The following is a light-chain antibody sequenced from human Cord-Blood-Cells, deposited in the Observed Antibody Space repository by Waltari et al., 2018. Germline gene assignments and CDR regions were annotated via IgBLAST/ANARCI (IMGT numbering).Light chain of an antibody. CDR1: QYISNY. CDR3: QQYDNLPYS. Sequence: DIQMTQSPSSLSASVGDRVTITCQASQYISNYLNWYQQQPGKAPKLLIYDASNLETGVPSRFSGSGSGTDFTFTISSLQPEDIATYYCQQYDNLPYSFGQGTKLEIK. V-gene: IGKV1-33*01. CDR2: DAS. J-gene: IGKJ2*03.